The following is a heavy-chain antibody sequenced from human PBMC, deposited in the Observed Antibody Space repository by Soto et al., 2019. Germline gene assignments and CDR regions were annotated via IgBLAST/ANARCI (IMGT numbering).Heavy chain of an antibody. D-gene: IGHD6-13*01. Sequence: GGSLRLSCAASGFTFSSYAMSWVRQAPGKGLEWVSAISGSGGSTYYADSVKGRFTISRDNSKNTLYLQMNSLRAEDTAVYYCARNLDTGYSSSWEYYFDYWGQGTLVTVSS. J-gene: IGHJ4*02. CDR2: ISGSGGST. V-gene: IGHV3-23*01. CDR1: GFTFSSYA. CDR3: ARNLDTGYSSSWEYYFDY.